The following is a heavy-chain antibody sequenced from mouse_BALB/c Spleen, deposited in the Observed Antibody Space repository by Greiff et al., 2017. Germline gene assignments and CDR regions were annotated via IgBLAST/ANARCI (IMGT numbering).Heavy chain of an antibody. Sequence: QVQLKQPGAELVKPGASVKMSCKASGYTFTSYNMHWVKQTPGQGLEWIGAIYPGNGDTSYNQKFKGKATLTADKSSSTAYMQLSSLTSEDSAVYYCARDWKFGLYAMDYWRQGTSVTVSS. CDR3: ARDWKFGLYAMDY. V-gene: IGHV1-12*01. CDR1: GYTFTSYN. J-gene: IGHJ4*01. CDR2: IYPGNGDT.